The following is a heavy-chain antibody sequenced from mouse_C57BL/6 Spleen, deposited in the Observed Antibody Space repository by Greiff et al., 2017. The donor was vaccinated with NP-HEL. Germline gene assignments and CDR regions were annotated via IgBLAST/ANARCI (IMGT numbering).Heavy chain of an antibody. CDR2: INPYNGDT. CDR3: ARGRYYGSSYGYFDV. CDR1: GYSFTGYF. D-gene: IGHD1-1*01. J-gene: IGHJ1*03. Sequence: VQLQQSGPELVKPGDSVKISCKASGYSFTGYFMNWVMQSHGKSLEWIGRINPYNGDTFYNQKFKGKATLTVDKSSSTAHMELRSLTSEDSAVYYCARGRYYGSSYGYFDVWGTATTVTVSS. V-gene: IGHV1-20*01.